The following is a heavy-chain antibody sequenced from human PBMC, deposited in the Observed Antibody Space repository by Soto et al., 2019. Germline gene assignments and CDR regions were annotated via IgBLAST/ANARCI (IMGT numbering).Heavy chain of an antibody. J-gene: IGHJ6*02. CDR1: GYTFSNYG. CDR2: ISGYNGNT. V-gene: IGHV1-18*01. D-gene: IGHD6-19*01. CDR3: SRFIMVGGWFDPNYYHGMDV. Sequence: QVQLVQSGAEVKKPGASVTVSCKTSGYTFSNYGINCVRQAPGQGLEWMGWISGYNGNTNYAQTVQGRVTMTTDTSTGTVYMELRSLKSDDTAIYYCSRFIMVGGWFDPNYYHGMDVWGQGTKVTVSS.